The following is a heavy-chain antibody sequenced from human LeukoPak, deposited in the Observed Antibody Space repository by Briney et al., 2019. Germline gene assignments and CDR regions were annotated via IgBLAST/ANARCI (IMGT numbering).Heavy chain of an antibody. D-gene: IGHD3-10*01. V-gene: IGHV4-39*07. Sequence: SETLSLTCTVSGGSISSSTSYWGWIRQPPGKGLEWIGSIYATGSTYYKSSLKSRVTISIDTSNNQFSLKLTSVTAADTATYYCARGGYYGSGNNFKYWGQGSLVTVSS. J-gene: IGHJ4*02. CDR1: GGSISSSTSY. CDR3: ARGGYYGSGNNFKY. CDR2: IYATGST.